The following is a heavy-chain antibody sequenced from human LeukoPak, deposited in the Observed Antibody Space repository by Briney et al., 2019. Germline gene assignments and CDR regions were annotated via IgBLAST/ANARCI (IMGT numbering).Heavy chain of an antibody. CDR3: ARARCSSTSCTHFDY. CDR2: IYYSGST. V-gene: IGHV4-39*07. D-gene: IGHD2-2*01. CDR1: GGSISSSSYY. Sequence: PSETLSLTCTVSGGSISSSSYYWGWIRQPPGKGLEWIGSIYYSGSTYYNPSLKSRVTISVDMSKNQFSLKLCSVTATDTAVYHCARARCSSTSCTHFDYWGQGTLVTVSS. J-gene: IGHJ4*02.